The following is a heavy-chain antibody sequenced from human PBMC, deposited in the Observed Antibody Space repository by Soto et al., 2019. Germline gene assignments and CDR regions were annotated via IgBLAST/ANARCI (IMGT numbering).Heavy chain of an antibody. J-gene: IGHJ3*01. CDR2: ITHSGTT. CDR1: GGSLSGNC. D-gene: IGHD3-10*02. CDR3: ATLASGPIIQYVVRRPFDV. Sequence: QVQLQQWGAGLVKPSGTLSLICAVSGGSLSGNCWSWVRQTPGKGPEWIGEITHSGTTNYNPSLKTRVTMAIDVSKNQFFLNLNAVTAAATAVYYCATLASGPIIQYVVRRPFDVWGQGTMVTVSS. V-gene: IGHV4-34*01.